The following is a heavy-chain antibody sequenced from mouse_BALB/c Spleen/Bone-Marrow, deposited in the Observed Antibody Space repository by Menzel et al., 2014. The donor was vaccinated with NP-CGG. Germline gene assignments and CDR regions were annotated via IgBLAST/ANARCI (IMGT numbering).Heavy chain of an antibody. Sequence: SGAELARPGASVKLSCKASGYTFTSYWMQWVKQRPGQGLEWIGAIYPGDGDTRYTQKFKGKATLTADKSSSTAYMQLSSLASEDSAVYYCGRWLLPFDYWGQGTTLTVSS. V-gene: IGHV1-87*01. J-gene: IGHJ2*01. D-gene: IGHD2-3*01. CDR1: GYTFTSYW. CDR3: GRWLLPFDY. CDR2: IYPGDGDT.